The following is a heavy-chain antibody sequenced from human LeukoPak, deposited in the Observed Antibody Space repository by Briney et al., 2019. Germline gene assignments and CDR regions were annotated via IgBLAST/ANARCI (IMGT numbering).Heavy chain of an antibody. V-gene: IGHV1-18*01. Sequence: ASVKVSCKASGYTFTSYGNSLLRQAPAQGLEWIGLISAYNGNTNYAQKLQARVTMTTHTSTSTAYMELRSVGADGTGVYYCARDLWAPIKLLWFGELSWRFDYWGQGTLVTVSS. CDR2: ISAYNGNT. J-gene: IGHJ4*02. CDR3: ARDLWAPIKLLWFGELSWRFDY. CDR1: GYTFTSYG. D-gene: IGHD3-10*01.